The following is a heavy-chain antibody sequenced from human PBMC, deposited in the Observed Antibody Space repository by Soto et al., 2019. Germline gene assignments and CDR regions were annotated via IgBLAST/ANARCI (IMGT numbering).Heavy chain of an antibody. D-gene: IGHD3-9*01. J-gene: IGHJ6*02. CDR3: ARDPDYDILTGPQGLDYYGMDV. V-gene: IGHV3-30-3*01. CDR1: GFTFSSYA. Sequence: PGGSLRLSCAASGFTFSSYAMHWVRQAPGKGLEWVAVISYDGSNKYYADSVKGRFTISRDNSKNTLYLQMNSLRAEDTAVYYCARDPDYDILTGPQGLDYYGMDVWGQGTTVTVSS. CDR2: ISYDGSNK.